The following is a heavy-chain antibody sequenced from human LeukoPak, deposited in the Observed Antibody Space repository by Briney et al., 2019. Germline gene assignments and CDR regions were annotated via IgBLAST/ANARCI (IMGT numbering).Heavy chain of an antibody. CDR3: ARASSSWYDGRLDY. CDR2: ISAYNGNT. V-gene: IGHV1-18*01. Sequence: GASVKVSCKASGYTFTSYGISWVRQAPGQGLEWMGWISAYNGNTNYAQKLQGRVTMTTDTSTSTAYMELRSLRSDDTAVYYCARASSSWYDGRLDYWGQGTLVTVSS. J-gene: IGHJ4*02. CDR1: GYTFTSYG. D-gene: IGHD6-13*01.